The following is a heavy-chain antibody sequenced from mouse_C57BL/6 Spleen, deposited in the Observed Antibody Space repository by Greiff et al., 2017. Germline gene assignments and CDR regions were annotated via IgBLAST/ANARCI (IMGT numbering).Heavy chain of an antibody. J-gene: IGHJ1*01. CDR2: IDPNSGGT. CDR1: GYTFTSYW. Sequence: VQLQQPGAELVKPGASVKLSCKASGYTFTSYWMHWVKQRPGRGLEWIGRIDPNSGGTKYNEKFKSKATLTVDKPSSTAYMQLSSLTSEDSAVYYCARSEGVTTRDWDFDVWGAGTTGSVSS. D-gene: IGHD2-2*01. V-gene: IGHV1-72*01. CDR3: ARSEGVTTRDWDFDV.